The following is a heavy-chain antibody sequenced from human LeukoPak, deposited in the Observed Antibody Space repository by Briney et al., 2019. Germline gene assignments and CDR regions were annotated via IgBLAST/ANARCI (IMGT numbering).Heavy chain of an antibody. Sequence: GGSLRLSCAGSGFTFYNYALNWVRQAPGKGLQWVAAVSGDGQRTFYADSVKGRFAIFRDNSMNTLSLQMNSLRADDTALYYCAKEQDNLLLLSHFDAWGQGVLVTVSA. J-gene: IGHJ4*02. CDR3: AKEQDNLLLLSHFDA. CDR1: GFTFYNYA. D-gene: IGHD1-14*01. V-gene: IGHV3-23*01. CDR2: VSGDGQRT.